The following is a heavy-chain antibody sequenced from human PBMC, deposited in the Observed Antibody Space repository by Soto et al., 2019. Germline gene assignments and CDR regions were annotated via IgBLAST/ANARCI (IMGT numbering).Heavy chain of an antibody. V-gene: IGHV4-59*01. Sequence: SETLSLTCSVSGGSISSSFWSWIRQPPGRELEWIGYISYSGSTTYNPSLKSRITLSVDTSKNQFSLRVASVTAADTAVYYCARGHRAMEYYYYYGMDVWGQGTTVTVSS. CDR3: ARGHRAMEYYYYYGMDV. CDR1: GGSISSSF. J-gene: IGHJ6*02. CDR2: ISYSGST. D-gene: IGHD5-18*01.